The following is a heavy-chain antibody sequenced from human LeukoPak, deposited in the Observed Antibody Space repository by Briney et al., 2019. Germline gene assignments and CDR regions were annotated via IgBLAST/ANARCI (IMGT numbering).Heavy chain of an antibody. CDR1: GFTFGDYA. V-gene: IGHV3-49*04. D-gene: IGHD1-14*01. Sequence: GGSLILSCTTSGFTFGDYAITWVRQGPGKGLEWVGFVRSKDYGEATQYAASVKDRFILSRDDSKSIAYLQMSSLKTEDTGVYYCTRGRTGLDYWGQGTPVTVSS. CDR2: VRSKDYGEAT. CDR3: TRGRTGLDY. J-gene: IGHJ4*02.